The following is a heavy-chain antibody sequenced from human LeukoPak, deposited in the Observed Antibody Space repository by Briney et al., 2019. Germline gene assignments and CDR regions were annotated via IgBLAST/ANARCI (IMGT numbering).Heavy chain of an antibody. Sequence: GGSLGLSCAASGFTFSNYWMNWVRQAPGKGLEWVANIKQDGSEKYYVDSVKGRFTISRDNAKNSLYLQMNSLRAEDTGVYYCARVRSYWGQGTLVTVSS. CDR3: ARVRSY. D-gene: IGHD3-10*01. CDR2: IKQDGSEK. CDR1: GFTFSNYW. V-gene: IGHV3-7*01. J-gene: IGHJ4*02.